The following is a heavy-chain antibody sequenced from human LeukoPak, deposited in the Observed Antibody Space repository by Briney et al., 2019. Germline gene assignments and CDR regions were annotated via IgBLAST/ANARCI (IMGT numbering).Heavy chain of an antibody. V-gene: IGHV1-18*01. D-gene: IGHD2-2*01. CDR3: ARVVPAAMSLYYYYYYMDV. Sequence: ASVKVSCKASGYTFTSYGISWVRQAPGQGLEWMGWISAYNGNTNYAQKLQGRVTMTTDTSTSTAYMELRSLRSDDTAVYYCARVVPAAMSLYYYYYYMDVWGKGTTVTISS. CDR1: GYTFTSYG. CDR2: ISAYNGNT. J-gene: IGHJ6*03.